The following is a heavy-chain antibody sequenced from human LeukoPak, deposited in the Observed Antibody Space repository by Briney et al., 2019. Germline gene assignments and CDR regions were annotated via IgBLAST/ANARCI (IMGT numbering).Heavy chain of an antibody. CDR3: ARGGQVVSASDNWFDP. Sequence: GGSLRLSCAASGFTFSSYSMNWVRQAPGKGLEWVSSISSSSSYIYYADSVKGRFTISRDNAKKSLYLQMNSLRAEDTALYYCARGGQVVSASDNWFDPWGQGTLVTVSS. V-gene: IGHV3-21*01. D-gene: IGHD2-2*01. CDR1: GFTFSSYS. J-gene: IGHJ5*02. CDR2: ISSSSSYI.